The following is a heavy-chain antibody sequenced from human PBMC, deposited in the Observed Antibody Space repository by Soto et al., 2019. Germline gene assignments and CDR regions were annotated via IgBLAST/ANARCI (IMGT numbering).Heavy chain of an antibody. CDR1: GGAVISGSYY. V-gene: IGHV4-61*01. D-gene: IGHD2-15*01. CDR2: IYYSGST. Sequence: SETLSLTCTVSGGAVISGSYYFICIRQPPGKGLELIGYIYYSGSTNYNPSLKSRVTISVDTSKNQFSLKLSSVTAADTAVYYCARVRYCSGGSCFECWGQGTLVTVSS. J-gene: IGHJ4*02. CDR3: ARVRYCSGGSCFEC.